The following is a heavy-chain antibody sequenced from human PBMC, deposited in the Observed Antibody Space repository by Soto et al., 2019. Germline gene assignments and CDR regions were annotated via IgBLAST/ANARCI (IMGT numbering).Heavy chain of an antibody. CDR3: ARRLRRSCSLFYYYGMDV. CDR2: IYYSGST. V-gene: IGHV4-31*03. CDR1: CGSISSGGYY. Sequence: SETLSLTCTFSCGSISSGGYYWSWIRQHPGKGLEWIGYIYYSGSTYYNPSLKSRVTISVDTSKNQFSLKLSSVTAAAPDVYSCARRLRRSCSLFYYYGMDVWGQGTTVTVSS. D-gene: IGHD2-15*01. J-gene: IGHJ6*02.